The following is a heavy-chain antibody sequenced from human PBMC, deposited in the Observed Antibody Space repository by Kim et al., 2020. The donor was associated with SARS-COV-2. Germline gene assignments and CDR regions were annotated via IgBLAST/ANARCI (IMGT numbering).Heavy chain of an antibody. CDR3: AREGESLKHFDY. V-gene: IGHV1-46*01. D-gene: IGHD3-16*01. Sequence: TRYAQMFWGRVTVTRDTSTSALYMELTSLRSEDTAVYYCAREGESLKHFDYWGQGTLVTVSS. J-gene: IGHJ4*02. CDR2: T.